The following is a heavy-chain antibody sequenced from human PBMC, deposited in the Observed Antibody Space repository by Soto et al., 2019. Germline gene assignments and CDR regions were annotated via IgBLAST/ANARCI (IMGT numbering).Heavy chain of an antibody. CDR2: IYPGDSDT. D-gene: IGHD3-3*01. CDR1: GYSFTSYW. V-gene: IGHV5-51*01. J-gene: IGHJ5*02. CDR3: ARGKRSRITIFGVVVNWFDP. Sequence: GESLKISCKGSGYSFTSYWIGWVRQMPGKGLEWMGIIYPGDSDTRYSPSFQGQVTISADKSISTAYLQWSSLKASDTAMYYCARGKRSRITIFGVVVNWFDPWGQGTLVTVSS.